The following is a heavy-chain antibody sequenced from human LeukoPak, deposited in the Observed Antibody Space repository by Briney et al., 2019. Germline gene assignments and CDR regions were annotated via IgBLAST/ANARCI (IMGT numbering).Heavy chain of an antibody. D-gene: IGHD3-16*02. CDR2: ISSSGSTI. J-gene: IGHJ4*02. Sequence: GGSLRLSCAASGFTFSSYEMNWVRQAPGKGLEWVSYISSSGSTIYYADSVKGRFTISRGNAKNSLYLQMNSLRAEDTAVYYCARTYYDYVWGSYRFYYFDYWGQGTLVTVSS. CDR3: ARTYYDYVWGSYRFYYFDY. V-gene: IGHV3-48*03. CDR1: GFTFSSYE.